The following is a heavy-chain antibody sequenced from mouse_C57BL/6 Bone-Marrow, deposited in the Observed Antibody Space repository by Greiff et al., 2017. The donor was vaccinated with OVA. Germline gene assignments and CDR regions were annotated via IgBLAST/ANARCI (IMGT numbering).Heavy chain of an antibody. D-gene: IGHD1-1*01. Sequence: VQLQQPGAELVRPGSSVKLSCKASGYTFTSYWMHWVKQRPIQGLEWIGNIDPSDSETHYNQKFKDKATLTVDKSSSTAYMQLSSLTSEDSAVDYCARNYYGSFWYFDVWGTGTTVTVSS. V-gene: IGHV1-52*01. CDR3: ARNYYGSFWYFDV. J-gene: IGHJ1*03. CDR1: GYTFTSYW. CDR2: IDPSDSET.